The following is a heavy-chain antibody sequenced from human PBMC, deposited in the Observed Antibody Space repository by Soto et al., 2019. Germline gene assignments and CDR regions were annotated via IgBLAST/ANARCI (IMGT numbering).Heavy chain of an antibody. CDR3: ARSSSSSHYYYYYGMDV. D-gene: IGHD6-6*01. V-gene: IGHV5-51*01. CDR2: IYPGDSDT. J-gene: IGHJ6*02. Sequence: LGESLKISCKGSGYSFTSYWIGWVRQMPGKGLEWMGIIYPGDSDTRYSPSFQGQVTISADKSISTAYLQWSSLRASDTAMYYCARSSSSSHYYYYYGMDVWGQGTTVTVSS. CDR1: GYSFTSYW.